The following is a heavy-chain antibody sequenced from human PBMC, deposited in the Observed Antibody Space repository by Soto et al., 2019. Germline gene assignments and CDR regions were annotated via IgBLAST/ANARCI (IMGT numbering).Heavy chain of an antibody. J-gene: IGHJ4*02. CDR1: GFTFSSYS. D-gene: IGHD1-26*01. V-gene: IGHV3-21*01. CDR2: ISSSSSYI. Sequence: GGSLRLSCAASGFTFSSYSMNWVRQAPGKGLEWVSSISSSSSYIYYADSVKGRFTISRDNAKNTLYLQMNSLRAEDTAVYYCARDPSRYGSSFDYWGQGTLVTVSS. CDR3: ARDPSRYGSSFDY.